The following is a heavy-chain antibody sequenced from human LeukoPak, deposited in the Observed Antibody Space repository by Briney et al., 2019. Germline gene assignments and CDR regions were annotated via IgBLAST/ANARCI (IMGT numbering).Heavy chain of an antibody. CDR2: ISYSGST. V-gene: IGHV4-59*01. Sequence: SETLSLTCTVSGDSISSNHWSWVRQPPGKGLEWIGYISYSGSTSYNPSLKSRVTISVDTSKNQFSLKLSSVTAADTAVYYCARVGRGDHTWGSYSCDHWGQGTLVTVSS. CDR1: GDSISSNH. J-gene: IGHJ4*02. D-gene: IGHD3-16*01. CDR3: ARVGRGDHTWGSYSCDH.